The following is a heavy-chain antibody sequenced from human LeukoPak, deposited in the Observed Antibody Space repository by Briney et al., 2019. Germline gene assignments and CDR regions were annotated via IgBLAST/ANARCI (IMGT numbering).Heavy chain of an antibody. CDR2: IRYDGGNT. J-gene: IGHJ4*02. V-gene: IGHV3-30*02. Sequence: PGGSLRLSCAASGFIFSNYAMQWVRQAPGMGLEWVAFIRYDGGNTYYADSVKGRFTISRDNSKNTLYVQMNSLRAEDTAVYYCTKDMLLPWNWGQGTLVTVSS. CDR3: TKDMLLPWN. CDR1: GFIFSNYA. D-gene: IGHD2-8*01.